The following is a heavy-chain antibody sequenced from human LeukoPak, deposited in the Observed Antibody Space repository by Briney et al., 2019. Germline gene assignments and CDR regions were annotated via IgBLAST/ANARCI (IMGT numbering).Heavy chain of an antibody. Sequence: ASVKVSCKASGYTFTGYYMHWVRQAPGQGLEWMGWINPNSGGTNYAQKFQGRVTMTRDTSISTAYMELSSLRSEDTAVYYCARGNWGSGPYWYFDLWGRGTLVTVSS. V-gene: IGHV1-2*02. CDR3: ARGNWGSGPYWYFDL. CDR1: GYTFTGYY. D-gene: IGHD7-27*01. CDR2: INPNSGGT. J-gene: IGHJ2*01.